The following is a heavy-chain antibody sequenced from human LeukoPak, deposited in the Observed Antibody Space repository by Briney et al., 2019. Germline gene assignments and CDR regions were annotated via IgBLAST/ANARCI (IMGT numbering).Heavy chain of an antibody. J-gene: IGHJ4*02. D-gene: IGHD6-13*01. CDR1: GGSISSSNW. V-gene: IGHV4-4*02. CDR3: ARVTTGYSSSWYNLY. Sequence: SETLSLTCAVSGGSISSSNWWRWVRQPPGKGLEWIGEIYHSGSTNYNPSLKSRVTISVDKSKNQFSLKLSSVTAADTAVYYCARVTTGYSSSWYNLYWGQGTLVTVSS. CDR2: IYHSGST.